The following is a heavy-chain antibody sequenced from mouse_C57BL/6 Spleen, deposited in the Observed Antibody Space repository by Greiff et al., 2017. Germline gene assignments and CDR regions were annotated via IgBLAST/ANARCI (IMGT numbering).Heavy chain of an antibody. CDR3: ARHEEAPHSNYGAMDY. CDR2: FYPGSGSI. Sequence: QVQLQQSGAELVKPGASVKLSCKASGYTFTEYPIHWVKQRSGQGLEWIGWFYPGSGSIKYNEKFKDKATLTADKSSSTVYMELSRVTSADSAAYFCARHEEAPHSNYGAMDYWGQGTSVTVSS. V-gene: IGHV1-62-2*01. D-gene: IGHD2-5*01. CDR1: GYTFTEYP. J-gene: IGHJ4*01.